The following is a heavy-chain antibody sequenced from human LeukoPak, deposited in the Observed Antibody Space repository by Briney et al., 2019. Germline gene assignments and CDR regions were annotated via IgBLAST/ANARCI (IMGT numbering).Heavy chain of an antibody. V-gene: IGHV3-30-3*01. D-gene: IGHD3-10*01. CDR3: AREPIAGSYDY. J-gene: IGHJ4*02. CDR1: GFTFSSYA. Sequence: PGGSLRLSCAASGFTFSSYAMHWVRQAPGKGLEWVAVISYDGSNKYYADSVKGRFTISRDNSKNTLYLQMNSLRAEDTAVYYCAREPIAGSYDYWGGGTVDTVSS. CDR2: ISYDGSNK.